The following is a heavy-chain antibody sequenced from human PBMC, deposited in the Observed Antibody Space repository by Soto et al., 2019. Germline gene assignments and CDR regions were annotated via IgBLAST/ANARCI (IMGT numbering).Heavy chain of an antibody. Sequence: GGSLRLSCAASGFTFSSYAMSWVRQAPGKGLEWVSAISGSGGSTYYADSVKGRFTISRDNSKNTLYLQMNSLRAEDTAVYYCAKDTRVITMIEGEVYWGQGTLVTVSS. CDR3: AKDTRVITMIEGEVY. V-gene: IGHV3-23*01. CDR1: GFTFSSYA. D-gene: IGHD3-22*01. J-gene: IGHJ4*02. CDR2: ISGSGGST.